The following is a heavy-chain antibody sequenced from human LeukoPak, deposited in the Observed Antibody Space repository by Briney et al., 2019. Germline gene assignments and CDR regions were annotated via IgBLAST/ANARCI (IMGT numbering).Heavy chain of an antibody. Sequence: SETLSLTCIVSSDSISSSIYSWGWIRQPPGKGLEWIGTIYYSGNTYYNPSLKSRVTISVDTSKNQFSLKLSSVTAADTAVYYCARRVRTGPGDWPLNWFDPWGQGTLVTVSS. CDR3: ARRVRTGPGDWPLNWFDP. V-gene: IGHV4-39*07. CDR1: SDSISSSIYS. J-gene: IGHJ5*02. CDR2: IYYSGNT. D-gene: IGHD3/OR15-3a*01.